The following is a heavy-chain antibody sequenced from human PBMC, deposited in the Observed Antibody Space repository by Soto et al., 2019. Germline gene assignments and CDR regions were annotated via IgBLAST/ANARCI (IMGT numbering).Heavy chain of an antibody. CDR2: FFHTGTA. CDR3: ARIYGGNSQFFDL. CDR1: GDAITRHY. J-gene: IGHJ2*01. D-gene: IGHD1-7*01. Sequence: QVQLQESGPGLVKPSETLSLNCSVSGDAITRHYWSWIRQSPGKGLEWLGYFFHTGTALYNPSLRRRVTMSVDTSKNQSALKLTSVIPADTAVYFCARIYGGNSQFFDLWGRGTLVTVSS. V-gene: IGHV4-59*11.